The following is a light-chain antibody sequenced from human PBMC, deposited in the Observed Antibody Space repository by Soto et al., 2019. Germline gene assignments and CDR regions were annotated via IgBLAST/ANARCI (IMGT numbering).Light chain of an antibody. J-gene: IGKJ5*01. CDR1: QSVSSY. V-gene: IGKV3-15*01. CDR3: QQYHNWPIT. Sequence: EVVMTQSPATLSLSPGERATLSCRASQSVSSYLAWYQQKPGQAPRILMYDASTRATGIPARFSGSGSGTEFTLTISSLQSEDFAVYYCQQYHNWPITFGQGTRLEIK. CDR2: DAS.